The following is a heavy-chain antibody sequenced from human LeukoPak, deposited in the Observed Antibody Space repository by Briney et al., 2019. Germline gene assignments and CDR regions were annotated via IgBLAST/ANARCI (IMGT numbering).Heavy chain of an antibody. D-gene: IGHD3-22*01. CDR3: ARDSYYYDILGNMDV. CDR1: GFTFSSYA. CDR2: ISYDGSNK. Sequence: GGALRLSCAASGFTFSSYAMHWVRQAPGKGLEWVAVISYDGSNKYYADSVKGRFTISRDNSKNTLYLQMNSLRAEDTAVYYCARDSYYYDILGNMDVWGKGTTVTVSS. J-gene: IGHJ6*03. V-gene: IGHV3-30*01.